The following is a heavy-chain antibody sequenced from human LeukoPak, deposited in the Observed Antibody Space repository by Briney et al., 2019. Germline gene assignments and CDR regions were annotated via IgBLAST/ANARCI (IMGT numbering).Heavy chain of an antibody. Sequence: ASVKVSCRASGYTFTSYAMHWVRQAPGQRLEWMGWINAGNGNTKYSQKFQGRVTMTTDTSTSTAYMELRSLRSDDTAVYYCASSSFPYYFDYWGQGTLVTVSS. V-gene: IGHV1-3*01. J-gene: IGHJ4*02. CDR1: GYTFTSYA. CDR3: ASSSFPYYFDY. D-gene: IGHD2-2*01. CDR2: INAGNGNT.